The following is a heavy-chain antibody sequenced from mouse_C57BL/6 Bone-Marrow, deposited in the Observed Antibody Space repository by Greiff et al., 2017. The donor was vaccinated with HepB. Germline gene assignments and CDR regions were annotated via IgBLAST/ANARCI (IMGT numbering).Heavy chain of an antibody. Sequence: VQLQQSGPGLVAPSQSLSITCTVSGFSLTSYAISWVRQPPGKGLEWLGVIWTGGGTNYNSALKSRLSISKDNSKSQVFLKMNSLQTDDTARYYCARNPSYYYGSSLYAMDYWGQGTSVTVSS. CDR3: ARNPSYYYGSSLYAMDY. CDR1: GFSLTSYA. J-gene: IGHJ4*01. D-gene: IGHD1-1*01. V-gene: IGHV2-9-1*01. CDR2: IWTGGGT.